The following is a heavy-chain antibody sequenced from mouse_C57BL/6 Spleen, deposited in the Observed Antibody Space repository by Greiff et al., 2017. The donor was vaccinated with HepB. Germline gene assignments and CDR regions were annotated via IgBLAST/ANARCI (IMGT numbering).Heavy chain of an antibody. Sequence: VQLQQSGPGLVQPSQSLSITCTVSGFSLTSYGVHWVRQSPGKGLEWLGVIWSGGSTDYNAAFISRLSISKDNSKSQVFFKMNSLQADDTAIYYCARGYDYDGAWFAYWGQGTLVTVSA. J-gene: IGHJ3*01. CDR3: ARGYDYDGAWFAY. CDR1: GFSLTSYG. D-gene: IGHD2-4*01. CDR2: IWSGGST. V-gene: IGHV2-2*01.